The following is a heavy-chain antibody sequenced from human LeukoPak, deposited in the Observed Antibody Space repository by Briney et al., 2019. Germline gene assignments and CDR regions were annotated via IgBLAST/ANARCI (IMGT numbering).Heavy chain of an antibody. V-gene: IGHV1-69-2*01. CDR1: GYTFTDYY. D-gene: IGHD2-2*01. CDR2: VDPEDGET. J-gene: IGHJ6*03. CDR3: ATYGGSTSWTTADYYYYYMDV. Sequence: GASVKISCKASGYTFTDYYMHWVQQAPGKGLEWMGRVDPEDGETIYAEKFQGRVTITADTSTDTAYMELSSLRSEDTAVYYCATYGGSTSWTTADYYYYYMDVWGKGTTVTVSS.